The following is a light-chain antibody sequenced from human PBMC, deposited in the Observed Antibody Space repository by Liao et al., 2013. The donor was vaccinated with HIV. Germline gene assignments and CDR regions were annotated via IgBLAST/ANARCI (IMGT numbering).Light chain of an antibody. CDR2: YDG. CDR3: QVWDSSGNYV. J-gene: IGLJ1*01. V-gene: IGLV3-21*02. CDR1: ALPKQY. Sequence: SYELTQPPSVSVSPGQTARITCSGDALPKQYAYWYQQKPGQAPVLVIYYDGDRPSGIPERFSGSNSGNTATLTISRVEAGDEADYYCQVWDSSGNYVFGSGTKVTVL.